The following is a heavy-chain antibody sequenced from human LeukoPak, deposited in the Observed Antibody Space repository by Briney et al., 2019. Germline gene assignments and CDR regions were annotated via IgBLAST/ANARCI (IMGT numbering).Heavy chain of an antibody. D-gene: IGHD1-1*01. CDR1: GFVFTSYG. CDR2: ISANDGKT. Sequence: ASVKVSCKASGFVFTSYGFTWVRQAPGQGLEWMGWISANDGKTHYSEKHQGRVTMSTDTVTSTAYMELRSLRSDDTAVYYCARELHVERDDYWGQGALVTVSS. J-gene: IGHJ4*02. CDR3: ARELHVERDDY. V-gene: IGHV1-18*01.